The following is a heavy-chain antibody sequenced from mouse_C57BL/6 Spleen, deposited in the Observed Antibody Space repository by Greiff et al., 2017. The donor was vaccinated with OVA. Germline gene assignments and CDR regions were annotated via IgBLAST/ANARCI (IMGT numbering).Heavy chain of an antibody. Sequence: QVQLQQPGAELVKPGASVKLSCKASGYTFTSYWMHWVKQRPGQGLEWIGMIHPNSGSTNYNEKFKSKATLTVDKSSSTAYMQLSSLTSEDSAVYFCARWPTVVAEGFAYWGQGTLVTVSA. V-gene: IGHV1-64*01. CDR3: ARWPTVVAEGFAY. J-gene: IGHJ3*01. D-gene: IGHD1-1*01. CDR1: GYTFTSYW. CDR2: IHPNSGST.